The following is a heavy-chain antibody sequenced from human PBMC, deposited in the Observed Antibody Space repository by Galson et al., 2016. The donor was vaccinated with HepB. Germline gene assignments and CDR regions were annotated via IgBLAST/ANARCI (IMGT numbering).Heavy chain of an antibody. CDR3: ATVPNPDSLEKTAFDF. V-gene: IGHV3-21*01. Sequence: SLRLSCAASGFIFNTYVMNWVRQAPGKGLEWVSSIDSSSSYIFYAESLKGRVTISRDNAKNSLYLQMNSLRAEDTAVYYCATVPNPDSLEKTAFDFWGQGTMVTVAS. CDR1: GFIFNTYV. J-gene: IGHJ3*01. D-gene: IGHD5-24*01. CDR2: IDSSSSYI.